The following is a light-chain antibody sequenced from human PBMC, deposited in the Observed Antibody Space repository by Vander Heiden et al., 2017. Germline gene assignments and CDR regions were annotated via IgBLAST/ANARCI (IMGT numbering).Light chain of an antibody. CDR1: QSISSY. Sequence: IVFTQSPATQSLSPGASATLSRRSSQSISSYFAWYQQKPGQAPRILIYDATNRATGIPARFSGSGSGTDFTLTISSLEPEDFAVYYCQRRNNWPLTFGGGTKVEIK. CDR3: QRRNNWPLT. J-gene: IGKJ4*01. V-gene: IGKV3-11*01. CDR2: DAT.